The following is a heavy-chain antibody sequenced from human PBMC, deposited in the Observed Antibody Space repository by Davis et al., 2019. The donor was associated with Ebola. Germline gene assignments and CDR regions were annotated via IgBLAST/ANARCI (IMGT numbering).Heavy chain of an antibody. CDR3: SRFGEGAY. D-gene: IGHD2-21*01. CDR2: ISGSGRT. J-gene: IGHJ4*02. Sequence: PSETLSLTCTVSDASISGHYWNWFRQPPGKGLEWIGFISGSGRTSYNPSLKSRVTISADTSKNQFSLNLSSVTAADTAVYFCSRFGEGAYWGQGILVTVSS. CDR1: DASISGHY. V-gene: IGHV4-59*11.